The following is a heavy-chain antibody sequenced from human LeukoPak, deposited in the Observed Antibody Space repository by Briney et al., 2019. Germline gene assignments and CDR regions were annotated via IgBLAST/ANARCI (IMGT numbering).Heavy chain of an antibody. Sequence: SETLSLTCTVSGGSISSYYWSWIRQPPGKGLEWIGYIYYSGSTNYNPPLKSRVTISVDTSKNQFSLKLSSVTATDTAVYYCARLLGSHFFDYWGQGTLVTVSS. CDR1: GGSISSYY. J-gene: IGHJ4*02. CDR2: IYYSGST. CDR3: ARLLGSHFFDY. V-gene: IGHV4-59*08. D-gene: IGHD1-26*01.